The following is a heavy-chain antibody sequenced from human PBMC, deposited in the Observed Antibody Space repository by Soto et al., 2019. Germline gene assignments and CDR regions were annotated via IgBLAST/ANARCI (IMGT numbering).Heavy chain of an antibody. CDR2: IYYSGST. Sequence: ASETLSLTCTVSGGSISSGSYSWSWIRQPPGKGLEWIGYIYYSGSTNYNPSLKSRVTISVDTSKNQFSLKLSSVTAADTAVYYCARGYYDILTGAHDAFDIWGQGTMVTVSS. V-gene: IGHV4-61*01. J-gene: IGHJ3*02. CDR1: GGSISSGSYS. D-gene: IGHD3-9*01. CDR3: ARGYYDILTGAHDAFDI.